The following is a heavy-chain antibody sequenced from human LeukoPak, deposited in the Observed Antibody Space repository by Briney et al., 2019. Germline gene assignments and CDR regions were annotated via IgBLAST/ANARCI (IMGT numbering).Heavy chain of an antibody. V-gene: IGHV3-7*01. CDR3: VSPIHSSAGSDQDDY. CDR1: GFTFSSYW. CDR2: IKQDGSEK. D-gene: IGHD3-16*02. J-gene: IGHJ4*02. Sequence: GGSLRLSCAASGFTFSSYWMTWVRQAPGKALEWVANIKQDGSEKYYVDSVKGRFTMSRDNAKNSLYLQMNRLRAEDTAVYYCVSPIHSSAGSDQDDYWGQGTLVTVCS.